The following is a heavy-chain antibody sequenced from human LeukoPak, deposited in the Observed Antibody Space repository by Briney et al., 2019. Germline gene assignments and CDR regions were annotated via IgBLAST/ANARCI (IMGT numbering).Heavy chain of an antibody. D-gene: IGHD1-26*01. Sequence: SQTLSLTCTVSGDSVSNTTYQWTWIRQTAGKGLEWIGRIYSTGGTNYNPSLKSRVTISLDTSKNQFSLRLSSVTAADMAVYYCARWASIARTVGLSHYQYDVDVWGQGTTVTVS. J-gene: IGHJ6*02. CDR2: IYSTGGT. V-gene: IGHV4-61*02. CDR1: GDSVSNTTYQ. CDR3: ARWASIARTVGLSHYQYDVDV.